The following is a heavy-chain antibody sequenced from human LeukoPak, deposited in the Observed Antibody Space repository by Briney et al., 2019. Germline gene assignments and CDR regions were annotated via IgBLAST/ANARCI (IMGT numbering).Heavy chain of an antibody. CDR1: GYTFTSYD. CDR2: MNPNSGNT. D-gene: IGHD6-13*01. Sequence: ASVKVSCKASGYTFTSYDINWVRQATGQGPEWMGWMNPNSGNTGYAQKFQGRVTMTRNTSISTAYMELSSLRSEDTAVYYCARGRIAAAGSFDYWGQGTLVTVSS. J-gene: IGHJ4*02. V-gene: IGHV1-8*01. CDR3: ARGRIAAAGSFDY.